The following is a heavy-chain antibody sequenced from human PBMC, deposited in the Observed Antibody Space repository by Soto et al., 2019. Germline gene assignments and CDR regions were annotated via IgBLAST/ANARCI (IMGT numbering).Heavy chain of an antibody. CDR2: INHSGST. V-gene: IGHV4-34*01. Sequence: SETLSLTCAVYGGSFSGYYWSWIRQPPGKGLEWIGEINHSGSTNYNPSLKSRVTISVDTSKNQFSLKLSSVTAADTAVYYCAGRAVAGTMAARTRKANYYYYGMDVWGQGTTVTVSS. J-gene: IGHJ6*02. CDR1: GGSFSGYY. D-gene: IGHD6-19*01. CDR3: AGRAVAGTMAARTRKANYYYYGMDV.